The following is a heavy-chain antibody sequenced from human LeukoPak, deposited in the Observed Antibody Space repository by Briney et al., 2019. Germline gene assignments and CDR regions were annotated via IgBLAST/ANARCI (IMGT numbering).Heavy chain of an antibody. CDR3: ARVYSSGYYYDWFDP. D-gene: IGHD3-22*01. CDR1: GGSISSSSYY. V-gene: IGHV4-39*07. J-gene: IGHJ5*02. Sequence: SSETLSLTCTVSGGSISSSSYYWGWIRQPPGKGLEWIGSIYYSGSTYYNPSLKSRVTISVDTSKNQFSLKLSSVTAADTAVYYCARVYSSGYYYDWFDPWGQGTLVTVSS. CDR2: IYYSGST.